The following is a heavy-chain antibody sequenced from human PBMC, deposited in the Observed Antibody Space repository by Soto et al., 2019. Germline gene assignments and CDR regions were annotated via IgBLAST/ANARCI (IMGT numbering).Heavy chain of an antibody. D-gene: IGHD1-20*01. CDR2: IYSGGST. Sequence: EVQLVESGGGLVQPGGSLRLSCAASGFTVSSNYMSWVRQAPGKGLEWVSVIYSGGSTYYADSVKGRFTISRHNSKNTLYLQRNSLRAEDAAVYYCARDPGNWNDDAFDIWGQGTMVTVSS. J-gene: IGHJ3*02. V-gene: IGHV3-53*04. CDR3: ARDPGNWNDDAFDI. CDR1: GFTVSSNY.